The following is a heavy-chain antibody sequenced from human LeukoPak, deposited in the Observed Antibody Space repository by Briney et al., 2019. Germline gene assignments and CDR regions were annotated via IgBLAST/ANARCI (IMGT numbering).Heavy chain of an antibody. D-gene: IGHD1-14*01. V-gene: IGHV3-23*01. CDR3: AKRAGREFDY. CDR1: GFTLTTYA. CDR2: ISIGGGT. Sequence: GGSLRLSCSASGFTLTTYAMSWVRQAPGKGLEWVSAISIGGGTHYADSVKGRFAISRDNSKNTLYLQMNSLRADDTAVYYCAKRAGREFDYWGQGTLVTVSS. J-gene: IGHJ4*02.